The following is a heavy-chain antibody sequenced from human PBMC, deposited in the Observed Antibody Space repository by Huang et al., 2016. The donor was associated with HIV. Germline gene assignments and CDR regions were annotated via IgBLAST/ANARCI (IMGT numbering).Heavy chain of an antibody. Sequence: GGAPGANYGRGIRQAPGKGREGSGEVDYNGTVSHNPALKRRLTLLVDKSRNQVSMKMTSVTAADTAIYYCVRNPISGDDAFDMWGRGTRVTVSS. J-gene: IGHJ3*02. CDR1: GGAPGANY. CDR3: VRNPISGDDAFDM. CDR2: VDYNGTV. V-gene: IGHV4-34*01. D-gene: IGHD2-2*03.